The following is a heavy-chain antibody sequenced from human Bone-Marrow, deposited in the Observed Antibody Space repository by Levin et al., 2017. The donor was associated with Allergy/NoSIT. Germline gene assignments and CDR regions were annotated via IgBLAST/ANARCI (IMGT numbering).Heavy chain of an antibody. V-gene: IGHV1-2*02. D-gene: IGHD3-9*01. J-gene: IGHJ4*02. CDR2: IKPNTDDP. Sequence: ASVKVSCKASGYTFTGYKIHWVRQPPDQGLDWLGWIKPNTDDPNYGQKFQGRVTRTRDTSISTPYMELSRMRADDTAVYYCAREAYLNNYEISEALDYWGQGTLVTVSS. CDR1: GYTFTGYK. CDR3: AREAYLNNYEISEALDY.